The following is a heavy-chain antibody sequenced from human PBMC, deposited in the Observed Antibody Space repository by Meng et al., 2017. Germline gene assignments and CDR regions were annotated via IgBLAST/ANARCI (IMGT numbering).Heavy chain of an antibody. D-gene: IGHD6-13*01. Sequence: SETLSLTCTVSGGSISSGGYYWSWIRQHPGKSLEWIGYIYYSGSTYYNPSLKSRVTISVDTSKNQFSLKLSSVTAADTAVYYCARDGGSSLKGMGYYYYYGMDVWGQGTTVTVSS. V-gene: IGHV4-31*03. CDR3: ARDGGSSLKGMGYYYYYGMDV. CDR1: GGSISSGGYY. CDR2: IYYSGST. J-gene: IGHJ6*02.